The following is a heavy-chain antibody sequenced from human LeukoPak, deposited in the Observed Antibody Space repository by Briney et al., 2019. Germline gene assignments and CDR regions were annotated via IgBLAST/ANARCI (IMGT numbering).Heavy chain of an antibody. J-gene: IGHJ6*02. V-gene: IGHV1-3*01. CDR1: GYTFTSYA. D-gene: IGHD3-3*01. CDR3: ARDPPILGVVIIGGYYGMDV. Sequence: ASVKVSCKASGYTFTSYAMHWVRQAPGQRLEWMGWINAGNGNTKYSQKFQGRVTITRDTSASTAYMELSSLRSEDTAVYYCARDPPILGVVIIGGYYGMDVWGQGTTVTVSS. CDR2: INAGNGNT.